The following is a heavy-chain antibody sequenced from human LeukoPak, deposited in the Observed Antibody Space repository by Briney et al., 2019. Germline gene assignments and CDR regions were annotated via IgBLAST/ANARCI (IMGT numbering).Heavy chain of an antibody. CDR3: ARREVATEIWTGPLDNWFDP. V-gene: IGHV4-34*01. D-gene: IGHD3/OR15-3a*01. J-gene: IGHJ5*02. CDR2: INHSGSP. CDR1: GGSFSDYY. Sequence: SETLSLTCAVYGGSFSDYYWSWIRQPPGKGLEWIGEINHSGSPNYNPSLKSRVTISVDTSKNHFSLKLSSVTAADTAVYYCARREVATEIWTGPLDNWFDPWGQGTLVTVSS.